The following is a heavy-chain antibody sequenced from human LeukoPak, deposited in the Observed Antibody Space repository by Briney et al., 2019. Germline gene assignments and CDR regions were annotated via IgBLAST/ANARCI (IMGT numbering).Heavy chain of an antibody. D-gene: IGHD2-8*01. CDR2: IFHSEST. Sequence: GLEWIGNIFHSESTYYNPSLKSRVTISVDKSKNQFSLKLSSVTAADTAVYYCAREMVAFDIWGQGTMVTVSS. CDR3: AREMVAFDI. V-gene: IGHV4-30-2*01. J-gene: IGHJ3*02.